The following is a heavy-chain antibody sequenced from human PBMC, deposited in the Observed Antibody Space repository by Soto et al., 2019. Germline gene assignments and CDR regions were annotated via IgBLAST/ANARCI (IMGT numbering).Heavy chain of an antibody. Sequence: EVQLVESGGGLVQPGGSLKLSCAASGFTFSGSAMHWVRQASGKGLEWVGRIRSKANSYATAYAASVKGRFTISRADSKNTAYLQMNSLKTEDTAVYYCTRYCSSTSCPSGYGMDVWGQGTTVTVSS. CDR2: IRSKANSYAT. J-gene: IGHJ6*02. V-gene: IGHV3-73*02. CDR1: GFTFSGSA. CDR3: TRYCSSTSCPSGYGMDV. D-gene: IGHD2-2*01.